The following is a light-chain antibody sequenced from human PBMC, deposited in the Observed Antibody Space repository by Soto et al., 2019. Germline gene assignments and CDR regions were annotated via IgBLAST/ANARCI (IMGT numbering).Light chain of an antibody. CDR3: QQYGSSPPIT. V-gene: IGKV3-20*01. CDR1: QSVSSSY. J-gene: IGKJ5*01. CDR2: GAS. Sequence: EIVLTQSPGTLSLSPEERATLSCRASQSVSSSYLAWYQQKPGQAPRLLIYGASSRATGIPDRCSGSGSGTDFTLTISRLEPEDFAVYYCQQYGSSPPITFGQGTRLEIK.